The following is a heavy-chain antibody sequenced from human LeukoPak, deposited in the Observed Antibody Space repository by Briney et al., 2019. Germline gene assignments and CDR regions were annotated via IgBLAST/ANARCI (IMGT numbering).Heavy chain of an antibody. CDR1: GGTFSIYA. J-gene: IGHJ4*02. CDR2: IIPIFGTA. V-gene: IGHV1-69*05. D-gene: IGHD3-22*01. Sequence: SVKVSFKSSGGTFSIYAISWVRHAPGQGLEWMGGIIPIFGTANYAQKFQGRVTITTDESTSTAYMELSSLRSEDTAVYYCATPSRPSYYYDSSGYRGEFGYWGQGALVTVSS. CDR3: ATPSRPSYYYDSSGYRGEFGY.